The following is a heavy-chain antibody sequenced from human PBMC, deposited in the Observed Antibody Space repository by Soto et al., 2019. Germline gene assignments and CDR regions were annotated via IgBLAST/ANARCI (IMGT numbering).Heavy chain of an antibody. CDR2: IWYDGSNK. J-gene: IGHJ6*02. D-gene: IGHD6-13*01. V-gene: IGHV3-33*01. CDR1: GFTFSSYG. Sequence: QVQLVESGGGVVQPGRSLRLSCAASGFTFSSYGMHWVRQAPGKGLEWVAVIWYDGSNKYYADSVKGRFTISRDNSKNTLYLQMNSLRAEDTAVYYCARGVAAAGVYYYCGMDVWGRGTTVTVSS. CDR3: ARGVAAAGVYYYCGMDV.